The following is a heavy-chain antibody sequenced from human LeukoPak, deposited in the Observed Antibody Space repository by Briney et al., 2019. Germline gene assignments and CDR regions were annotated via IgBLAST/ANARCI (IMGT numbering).Heavy chain of an antibody. CDR3: AKSRVEVAGTGGFDT. CDR1: GFTFAIYH. CDR2: IRGDGV. Sequence: GGSLRLSCAASGFTFAIYHMSWVRQAPGKGLEWVATIRGDGVYYADSVKGRFTISRDDSKNTVYVQMNSLRAEDTAVYYCAKSRVEVAGTGGFDTWGRWTLVAVSS. J-gene: IGHJ3*02. D-gene: IGHD6-13*01. V-gene: IGHV3-23*01.